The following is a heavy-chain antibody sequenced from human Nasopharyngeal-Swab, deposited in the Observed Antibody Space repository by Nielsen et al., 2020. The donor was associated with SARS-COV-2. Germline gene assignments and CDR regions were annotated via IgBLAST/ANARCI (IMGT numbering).Heavy chain of an antibody. V-gene: IGHV3-23*01. CDR2: VSGRDST. D-gene: IGHD1-26*01. Sequence: VRQAPGKGLEWVSSVSGRDSTYYADSVKGRFTISRDISKNTLYLQMNSLRAEDTAVYYCAKDRNSAYYYYYMDVWSKGTTVTVSS. J-gene: IGHJ6*03. CDR3: AKDRNSAYYYYYMDV.